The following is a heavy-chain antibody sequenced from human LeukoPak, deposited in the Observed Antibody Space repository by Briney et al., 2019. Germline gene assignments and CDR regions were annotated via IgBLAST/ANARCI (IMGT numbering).Heavy chain of an antibody. Sequence: PSETQSLTCTVSGYSISTGYYWAWIRQSPGKGLEWIASVYRSGRTYYNPSLRSGLTISVDTSKNQFSLKLSSVTAADTAIYYCARDVYYDQPFDYWGQGILVTVS. V-gene: IGHV4-38-2*02. CDR1: GYSISTGYY. J-gene: IGHJ4*02. CDR2: VYRSGRT. CDR3: ARDVYYDQPFDY. D-gene: IGHD3-16*01.